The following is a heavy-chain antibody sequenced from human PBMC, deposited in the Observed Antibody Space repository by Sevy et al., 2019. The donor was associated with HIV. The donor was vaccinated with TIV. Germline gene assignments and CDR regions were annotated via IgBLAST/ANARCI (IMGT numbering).Heavy chain of an antibody. D-gene: IGHD4-17*01. Sequence: ASVKVSCKASGYTFTSYTMNWVRQAPGQGLEWMGWINTNTGNPTYAQGFTGRFVFSLDTSVSTAYLQISSLKAEDTAVYYCARDDDYDDYDWFYPWGQGTLVTVSS. CDR1: GYTFTSYT. J-gene: IGHJ5*02. V-gene: IGHV7-4-1*02. CDR2: INTNTGNP. CDR3: ARDDDYDDYDWFYP.